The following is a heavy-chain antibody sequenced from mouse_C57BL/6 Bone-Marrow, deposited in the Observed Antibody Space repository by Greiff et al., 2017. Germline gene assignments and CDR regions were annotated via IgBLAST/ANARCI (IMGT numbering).Heavy chain of an antibody. V-gene: IGHV3-6*01. D-gene: IGHD2-4*01. Sequence: EVKLQESGPGLVKPSQSLSLTCSVTGYSITSGYYWNWIRQFPGNKLEWMGYISYDGSNNYNPSLKNRISITRDTSQNQFFLKLNSVTTEDTATYYCARAYDYDGWEDYWGQGTSVTVSS. CDR3: ARAYDYDGWEDY. CDR2: ISYDGSN. CDR1: GYSITSGYY. J-gene: IGHJ4*01.